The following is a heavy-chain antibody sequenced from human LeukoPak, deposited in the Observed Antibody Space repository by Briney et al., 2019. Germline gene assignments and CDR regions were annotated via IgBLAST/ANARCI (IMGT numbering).Heavy chain of an antibody. CDR3: AKRGDMAPFDY. D-gene: IGHD2-15*01. CDR2: ISNSSRYT. V-gene: IGHV3-21*04. CDR1: GFTFSNDS. Sequence: GGSLRLSCAASGFTFSNDSMNWVRQAPGKGLEWVSSISNSSRYTYYADSVKGRFTISRDNSKNTLYLQVNSLRAEDTAIYYCAKRGDMAPFDYWGQGALVTVSS. J-gene: IGHJ4*02.